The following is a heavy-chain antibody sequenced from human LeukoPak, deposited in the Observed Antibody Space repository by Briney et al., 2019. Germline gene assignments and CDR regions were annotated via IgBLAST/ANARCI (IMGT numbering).Heavy chain of an antibody. D-gene: IGHD1-26*01. CDR3: ARVAGTVDR. J-gene: IGHJ5*02. V-gene: IGHV4-39*07. CDR1: GVSISSTSYY. Sequence: PSETLSLTCTVSGVSISSTSYYWTWIRQAPGKGLEWIGSIYHSGRTYYNPSLKSRVTTSVDTSKNQFSLKLISVTAADTAVYYCARVAGTVDRWGQGTLVTVSS. CDR2: IYHSGRT.